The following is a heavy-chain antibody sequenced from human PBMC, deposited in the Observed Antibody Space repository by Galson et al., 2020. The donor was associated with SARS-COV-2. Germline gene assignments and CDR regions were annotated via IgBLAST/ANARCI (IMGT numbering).Heavy chain of an antibody. CDR3: AKDKYYFDGNGYAHFDY. D-gene: IGHD3-22*01. CDR2: ISGNGGST. V-gene: IGHV3-23*01. Sequence: GESLKISCAVSGFTFSTYAMSWVRQAPGKGLEWVSVISGNGGSTYYADSVKGRFTISRDNSKNTLFLQMNSLRAEDTALYYCAKDKYYFDGNGYAHFDYWGQGTLVTVSS. J-gene: IGHJ4*02. CDR1: GFTFSTYA.